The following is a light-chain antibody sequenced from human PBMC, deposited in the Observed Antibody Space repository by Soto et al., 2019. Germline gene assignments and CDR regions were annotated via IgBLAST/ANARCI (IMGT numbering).Light chain of an antibody. Sequence: QSVLTQPHSVSAAPGQKVTISCSASSSNIGNNYISWYQQLPGTAPKLLIYENYKRPSGIPDRFSGSKSGTSATLGIAGLQTGDEADYYCGTWDGSLSAPNWVFGGGTKLTVL. CDR2: ENY. J-gene: IGLJ3*02. CDR3: GTWDGSLSAPNWV. CDR1: SSNIGNNY. V-gene: IGLV1-51*02.